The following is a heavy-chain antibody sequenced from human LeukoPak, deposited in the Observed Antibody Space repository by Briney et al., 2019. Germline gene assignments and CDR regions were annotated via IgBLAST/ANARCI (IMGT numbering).Heavy chain of an antibody. CDR3: ARDPPAVSINTYA. V-gene: IGHV3-66*01. D-gene: IGHD2-8*01. CDR1: GFTVGKNY. J-gene: IGHJ4*02. CDR2: IFSHGET. Sequence: GGSLRLSCAASGFTVGKNYMNWVRQAPGKGLVWVSLIFSHGETSYEDSVKVSFTISRDNSKNTLYLQMNGLRVEDTAVYYCARDPPAVSINTYAWGQGTLVTVSS.